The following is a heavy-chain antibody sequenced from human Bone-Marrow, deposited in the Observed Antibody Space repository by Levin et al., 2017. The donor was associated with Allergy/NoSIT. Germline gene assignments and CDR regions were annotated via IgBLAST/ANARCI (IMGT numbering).Heavy chain of an antibody. D-gene: IGHD3-9*01. CDR3: ARGLYYDILTGYHNFDY. V-gene: IGHV3-21*01. Sequence: GESLKISCAASGFTFSSYSMNWVRQAPGKGLEWVSSISSSSSYIYYADSVKGRFTISRDNAKNSLYLQMNSLRAEDTAVYYCARGLYYDILTGYHNFDYWGQGTLVTVSS. CDR1: GFTFSSYS. CDR2: ISSSSSYI. J-gene: IGHJ4*02.